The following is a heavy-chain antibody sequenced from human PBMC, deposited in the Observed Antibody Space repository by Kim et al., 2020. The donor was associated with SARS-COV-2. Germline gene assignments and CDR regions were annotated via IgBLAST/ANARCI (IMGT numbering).Heavy chain of an antibody. CDR2: IYYSGST. Sequence: SETLSLTCTVSGGSISSSSYYWGWIRQPPGKGLEWIGSIYYSGSTYYNPSLKSRVTISVDTSKNQFSLKLSSVTAADTAVYYCARRDSSGYRGDDYWGQGTLVTVSS. J-gene: IGHJ4*02. CDR3: ARRDSSGYRGDDY. D-gene: IGHD3-22*01. V-gene: IGHV4-39*01. CDR1: GGSISSSSYY.